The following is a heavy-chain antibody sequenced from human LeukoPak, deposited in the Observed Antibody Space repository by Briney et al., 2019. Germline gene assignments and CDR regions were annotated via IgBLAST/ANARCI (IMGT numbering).Heavy chain of an antibody. V-gene: IGHV3-30*18. D-gene: IGHD2-2*01. CDR2: ISYDGSNK. CDR3: AKVRGLVVLDY. CDR1: GSTFRCFG. Sequence: GSLRLSCAASGSTFRCFGMPWVRQAPGQGLEWVAVISYDGSNKYYADSVKGRFTISRDNSKNTLYLQMNSLRAEDTAVYYCAKVRGLVVLDYWGQGTLVTVSS. J-gene: IGHJ4*02.